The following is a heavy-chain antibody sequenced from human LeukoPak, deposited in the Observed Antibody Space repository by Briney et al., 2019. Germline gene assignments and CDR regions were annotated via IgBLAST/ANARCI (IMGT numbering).Heavy chain of an antibody. CDR1: GGSFSGYY. CDR2: INHSGST. V-gene: IGHV4-34*01. D-gene: IGHD5-24*01. J-gene: IGHJ5*02. CDR3: ARGGYRSRWFDP. Sequence: SETLSLTCAVYGGSFSGYYWSWIRQPPGKGLEGIGKINHSGSTNYNPSLKSRVTISVDTSKNQFSLKLSSVTAADTAVYYCARGGYRSRWFDPWGQGTLVTVSS.